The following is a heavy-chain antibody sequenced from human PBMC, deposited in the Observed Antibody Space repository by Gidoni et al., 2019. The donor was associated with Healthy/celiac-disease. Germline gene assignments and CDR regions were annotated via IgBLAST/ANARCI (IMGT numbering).Heavy chain of an antibody. Sequence: EVQLVESGGGLVQPGRSMRLSCAASGFTFDDYAMHWVRQTPGKGLEWVSVISWNSGRIGYADSVKGRFTISRDNAKNSLYLQMNSLRAEDTALYYCAKDTTNGYYYDSSGYGNIDYWGQGTLVTVSS. J-gene: IGHJ4*02. CDR2: ISWNSGRI. V-gene: IGHV3-9*01. CDR3: AKDTTNGYYYDSSGYGNIDY. D-gene: IGHD3-22*01. CDR1: GFTFDDYA.